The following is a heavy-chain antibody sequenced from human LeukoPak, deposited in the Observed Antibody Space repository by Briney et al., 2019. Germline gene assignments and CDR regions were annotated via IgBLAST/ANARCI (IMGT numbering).Heavy chain of an antibody. CDR3: ARHSSSYDFWGGYYPPNGMDV. J-gene: IGHJ6*02. Sequence: PSETLSLTCTVSGGSISSYYWSWIRQPPGKGLEWIGYIYYSGSTNYNPSLKSRVTISVDTSKNQFSLKLSSVTAADTAVYYCARHSSSYDFWGGYYPPNGMDVWGQGTTVTVSS. CDR2: IYYSGST. CDR1: GGSISSYY. D-gene: IGHD3-3*01. V-gene: IGHV4-59*08.